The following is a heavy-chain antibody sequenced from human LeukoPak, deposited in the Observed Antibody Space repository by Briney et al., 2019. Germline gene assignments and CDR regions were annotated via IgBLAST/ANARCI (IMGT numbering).Heavy chain of an antibody. CDR1: GFTVSSNY. Sequence: GGSLRLSCAVYGFTVSSNYMGWVRQAPGKGLEWVSVLYAGGSTYYADSVKGRFTISRDNSENTLFLQMNTLRAEDTALYYCARLEKNSYYYMDVWGKGTTVTVSS. V-gene: IGHV3-53*01. CDR2: LYAGGST. J-gene: IGHJ6*03. CDR3: ARLEKNSYYYMDV. D-gene: IGHD1-1*01.